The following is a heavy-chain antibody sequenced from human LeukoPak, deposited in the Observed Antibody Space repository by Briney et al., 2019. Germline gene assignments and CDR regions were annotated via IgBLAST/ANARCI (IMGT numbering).Heavy chain of an antibody. CDR2: ISSSSSTI. CDR3: ARFSSSWIYYFDY. CDR1: GFTFSSYA. D-gene: IGHD6-13*01. V-gene: IGHV3-48*01. J-gene: IGHJ4*02. Sequence: GGSLRLSCAASGFTFSSYAMSWVRQAPGKGLEWVSYISSSSSTILYAASVKGLFTISRDNAKNSLYLQMNSLRAEDTAVYYCARFSSSWIYYFDYWGQGTLVTVSS.